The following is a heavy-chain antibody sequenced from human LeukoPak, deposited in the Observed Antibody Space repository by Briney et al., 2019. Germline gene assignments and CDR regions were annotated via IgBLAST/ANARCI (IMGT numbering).Heavy chain of an antibody. V-gene: IGHV4-39*01. Sequence: PSETLSLTCTVSGASIRVSNYYWAWIRQTPGKGLDWIGSIYYSGSTHYSLSLKSRVTISVDTSKNQFSLRVSSVTAADTAAYYCARNSGSANNGGFDYWGQGILVTVSS. CDR1: GASIRVSNYY. CDR2: IYYSGST. D-gene: IGHD2-2*01. J-gene: IGHJ4*02. CDR3: ARNSGSANNGGFDY.